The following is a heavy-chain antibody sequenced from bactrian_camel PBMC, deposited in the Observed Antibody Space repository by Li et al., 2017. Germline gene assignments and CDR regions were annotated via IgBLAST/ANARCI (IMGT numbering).Heavy chain of an antibody. CDR2: IYRAGGNT. CDR3: AASDYSGGYCYERGLAPDEHNY. J-gene: IGHJ4*01. D-gene: IGHD2*01. V-gene: IGHV3S54*01. Sequence: HVQLVESGGGSVQSGGSLRLSCARSGDINRRHCVAWFRQAPGKEREGVAVIYRAGGNTVYAPSVKGRFTISKDNAKKTLFLQMNSLKPEDTAMYYCAASDYSGGYCYERGLAPDEHNYWGQGTQVTVS. CDR1: GDINRRHC.